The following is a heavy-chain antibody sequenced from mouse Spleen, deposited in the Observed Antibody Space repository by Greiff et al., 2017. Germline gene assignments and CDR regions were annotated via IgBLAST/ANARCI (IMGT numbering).Heavy chain of an antibody. J-gene: IGHJ3*01. CDR1: GYTFTSYW. CDR3: ARRRYYYDGSYED. D-gene: IGHD1-1*01. Sequence: QVQLKQPGAELVMPGASVKLSCKASGYTFTSYWMHWVKQRPGQGLEWIGEIDPSDSYTNYNQKFKGKATLTVDKSSSTAYMQLSSLTSEDSAVYYCARRRYYYDGSYEDWGQGTLVTVSA. V-gene: IGHV1-69*01. CDR2: IDPSDSYT.